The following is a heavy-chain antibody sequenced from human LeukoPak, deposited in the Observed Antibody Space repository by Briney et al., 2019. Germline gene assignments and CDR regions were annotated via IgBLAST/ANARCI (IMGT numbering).Heavy chain of an antibody. V-gene: IGHV3-48*03. CDR3: AREGGTGGYFDY. D-gene: IGHD2-15*01. CDR2: ISSSGSTI. Sequence: GGSLRLSWAASGFTFRSYEMNWVRQAPGKGLEWVSYISSSGSTIYYADSVKGRFTISRDNAKNSLYLQMNSLRAEDTAVYYCAREGGTGGYFDYWGQGTLVTVSS. J-gene: IGHJ4*02. CDR1: GFTFRSYE.